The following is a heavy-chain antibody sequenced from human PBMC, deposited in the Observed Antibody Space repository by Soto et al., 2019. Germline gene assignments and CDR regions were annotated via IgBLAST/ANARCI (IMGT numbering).Heavy chain of an antibody. CDR2: IYPGDSDT. V-gene: IGHV5-51*01. Sequence: GGSLRLSCKGSGYSFTSYWIGWVRQMPGKGLEWMGIIYPGDSDTRYSPSFQGQVTISADKSISTAYLQWSSLKASDTAMYYCASVYCSGGSCEKAFDIWGQGTMVTVSS. D-gene: IGHD2-15*01. CDR1: GYSFTSYW. J-gene: IGHJ3*02. CDR3: ASVYCSGGSCEKAFDI.